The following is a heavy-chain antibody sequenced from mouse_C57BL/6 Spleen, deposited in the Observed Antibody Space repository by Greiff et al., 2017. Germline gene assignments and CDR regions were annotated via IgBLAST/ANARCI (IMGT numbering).Heavy chain of an antibody. Sequence: VQLQESGAELVRPGASVKLSCKASGYTFTDYYINWVKQRPGQGLEWIGRIYPGSGNTNYNEKFKGKATLTADKSSSTAYMQRSSLTSADSAVYVCARSTLRGGYFGDWGKGTTLTVAT. J-gene: IGHJ2*01. CDR2: IYPGSGNT. V-gene: IGHV1-76*01. CDR3: ARSTLRGGYFGD. CDR1: GYTFTDYY.